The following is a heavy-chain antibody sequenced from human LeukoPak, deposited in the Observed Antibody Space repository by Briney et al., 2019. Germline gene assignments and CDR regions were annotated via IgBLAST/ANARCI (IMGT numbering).Heavy chain of an antibody. Sequence: GGSLRLSCAASEFIFSSYGMSWVRQAPGKGLEWVSIISANGGTTYYADSVRGRFTISRDNSKNTLYLQLNSLRAEDTAIYYCARDEKDGPLWYWGQGILVFVSS. CDR1: EFIFSSYG. V-gene: IGHV3-23*01. CDR3: ARDEKDGPLWY. D-gene: IGHD2-15*01. CDR2: ISANGGTT. J-gene: IGHJ4*02.